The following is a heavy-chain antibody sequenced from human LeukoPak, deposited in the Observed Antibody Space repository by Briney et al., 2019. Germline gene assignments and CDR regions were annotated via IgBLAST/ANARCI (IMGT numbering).Heavy chain of an antibody. D-gene: IGHD3-3*01. CDR2: IYTSGST. CDR1: GGSISSYY. V-gene: IGHV4-4*07. CDR3: ARDGNDFWSGYYQSYMDV. Sequence: SETLSLTCTVSGGSISSYYWSWIRQPAGKGLEWIGRIYTSGSTNYNPSPKSRVTMSVDTSKNQFSLKLSSVTAADTAVYYCARDGNDFWSGYYQSYMDVWGQGTTVTVSS. J-gene: IGHJ6*03.